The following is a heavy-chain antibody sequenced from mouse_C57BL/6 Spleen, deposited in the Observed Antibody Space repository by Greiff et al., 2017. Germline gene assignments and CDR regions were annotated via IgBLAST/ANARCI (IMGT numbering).Heavy chain of an antibody. CDR3: ARHGEAHWYFDV. J-gene: IGHJ1*03. Sequence: SGGGLVKPGGSLKLSCAASGFTFSSYTMSWVRQTPEKRLEWVATISGGGGNTYYPDSVKGRFTISRDNAKNTLYLQMSSLRSEDTALYYCARHGEAHWYFDVWGTGTTVTVSS. CDR1: GFTFSSYT. V-gene: IGHV5-9*01. CDR2: ISGGGGNT.